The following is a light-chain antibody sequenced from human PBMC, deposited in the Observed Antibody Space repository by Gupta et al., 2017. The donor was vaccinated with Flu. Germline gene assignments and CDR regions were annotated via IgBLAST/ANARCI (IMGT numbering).Light chain of an antibody. CDR1: SSDIGDYNY. Sequence: QSALTQPASVSGSPGHSITLSCPGTSSDIGDYNYVSWYKHHPGIAPKLMIYEIANRPSGVSDRFSGSKSGNTASLTISELQADDEADYYCSSYSRSSTRVLFGGGTKVTVL. CDR2: EIA. J-gene: IGLJ2*01. V-gene: IGLV2-14*01. CDR3: SSYSRSSTRVL.